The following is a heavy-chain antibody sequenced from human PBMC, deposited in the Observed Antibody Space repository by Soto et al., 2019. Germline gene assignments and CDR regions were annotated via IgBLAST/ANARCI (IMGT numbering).Heavy chain of an antibody. V-gene: IGHV4-34*01. J-gene: IGHJ4*02. Sequence: QEQLQQWGAGLLKPSETLSLTCAVYGGSFSGYYWSWIRQPPGQGLERIGEINHQSGGTNYNPSLKSRVTISADTSKKQFSLKLTSVTAADTAVYYCASGPHSDWPLGGYWGAGTLVPVSS. D-gene: IGHD6-19*01. CDR1: GGSFSGYY. CDR2: INHQSGGT. CDR3: ASGPHSDWPLGGY.